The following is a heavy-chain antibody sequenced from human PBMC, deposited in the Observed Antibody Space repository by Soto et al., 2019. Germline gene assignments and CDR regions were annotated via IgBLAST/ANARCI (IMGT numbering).Heavy chain of an antibody. CDR3: ARRYGGNFDY. V-gene: IGHV4-61*08. CDR1: GGSISSGDYY. D-gene: IGHD1-26*01. J-gene: IGHJ4*02. Sequence: SETLSLTCTVSGGSISSGDYYWSWVRQPPGKGLEWIGYIYYSGSTNYNPSLKSRVTISVDTSKNQFSLKLTSVTAADTAVYYCARRYGGNFDYWGQGTLVTVSS. CDR2: IYYSGST.